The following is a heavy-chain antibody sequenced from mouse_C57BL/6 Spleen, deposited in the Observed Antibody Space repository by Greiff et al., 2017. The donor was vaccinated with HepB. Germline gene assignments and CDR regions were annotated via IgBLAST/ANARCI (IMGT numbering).Heavy chain of an antibody. V-gene: IGHV8-8*01. J-gene: IGHJ4*01. CDR3: AREHYYGSSSPYAMDY. D-gene: IGHD1-1*01. CDR1: GFSLSTFGMG. CDR2: SWWDDDK. Sequence: QVTLKVSGPGILQPSQTLSLTCSFSGFSLSTFGMGVGWIRPPSGKGLEGLAHSWWDDDKYYNPALKSRLTISKDTSKNQVFLKIANVDTADTATYYCAREHYYGSSSPYAMDYWGQGTSVTVSS.